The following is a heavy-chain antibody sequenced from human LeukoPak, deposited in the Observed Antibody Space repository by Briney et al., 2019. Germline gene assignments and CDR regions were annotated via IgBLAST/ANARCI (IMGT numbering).Heavy chain of an antibody. Sequence: SETLSLTCTVSGGSISSGDYYWSWIRQPPGKGLEWIGYIYYSGSTYYNPSLKSRVTISVDTSKNQFSLKLSSVTAADTAVYYCARCKSSSWPPNGFDPWGQGTLVTVSS. CDR1: GGSISSGDYY. V-gene: IGHV4-30-4*01. J-gene: IGHJ5*02. D-gene: IGHD6-13*01. CDR3: ARCKSSSWPPNGFDP. CDR2: IYYSGST.